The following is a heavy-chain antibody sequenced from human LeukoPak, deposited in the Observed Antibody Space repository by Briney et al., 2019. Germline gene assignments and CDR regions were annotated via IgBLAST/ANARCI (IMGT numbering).Heavy chain of an antibody. CDR1: GGFISNSIYY. CDR3: ARRCGGDCYSNMCLDL. D-gene: IGHD2-21*02. J-gene: IGHJ5*02. V-gene: IGHV4-39*01. CDR2: IHYRGKT. Sequence: SEALPLTCSVSGGFISNSIYYWASIRQPPGEGLEWIGRIHYRGKTYYYPYLKSRVTIAVDTSHNQVSLQLSSVTPAELAGYYCARRCGGDCYSNMCLDLWGQGTAVTVSS.